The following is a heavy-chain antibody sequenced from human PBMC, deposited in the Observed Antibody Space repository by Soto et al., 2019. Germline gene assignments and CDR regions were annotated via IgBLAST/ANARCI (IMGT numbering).Heavy chain of an antibody. V-gene: IGHV3-7*01. Sequence: GGSLRLSCADSGFTFSSYWMSWVRQAPGKGLEGVANIKQDGSEKYYVDSVKGRFTISRDNAKNSLYLQMNSLRAEDTAVYYCARHTILEWLLLFDYWGQGTLVTVSS. CDR3: ARHTILEWLLLFDY. D-gene: IGHD3-3*01. CDR1: GFTFSSYW. CDR2: IKQDGSEK. J-gene: IGHJ4*02.